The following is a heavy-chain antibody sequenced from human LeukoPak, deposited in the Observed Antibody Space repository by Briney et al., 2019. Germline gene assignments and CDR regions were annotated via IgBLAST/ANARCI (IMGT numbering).Heavy chain of an antibody. J-gene: IGHJ5*02. CDR1: GYTFTSYD. CDR3: ARASFYDIWSGYYRTEFDP. D-gene: IGHD3-3*01. CDR2: MNPNSGNT. Sequence: ASVKVSCKASGYTFTSYDINWVRQATGQGLEWMGWMNPNSGNTGYAQKFQGRVTMTRNTSISTAYMELSSLRSEDTAVYYCARASFYDIWSGYYRTEFDPWGQGTLVTVSS. V-gene: IGHV1-8*01.